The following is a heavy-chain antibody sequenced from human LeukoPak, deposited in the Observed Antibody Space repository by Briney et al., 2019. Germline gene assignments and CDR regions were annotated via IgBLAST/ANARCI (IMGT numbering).Heavy chain of an antibody. Sequence: GESLKISCKGSGYSFTSYWIGWVRQMPGKGLEWMGIIYPGDSDTRYSPPFQGQVTISADKSISTAYLQWSSLKASDTAMYYCARPVDTAMVHFDYWGQGTLVTVSS. V-gene: IGHV5-51*01. CDR2: IYPGDSDT. D-gene: IGHD5-18*01. J-gene: IGHJ4*02. CDR1: GYSFTSYW. CDR3: ARPVDTAMVHFDY.